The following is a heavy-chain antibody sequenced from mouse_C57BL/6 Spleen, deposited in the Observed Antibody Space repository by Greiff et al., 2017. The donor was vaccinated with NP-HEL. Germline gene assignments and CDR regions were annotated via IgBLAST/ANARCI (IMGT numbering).Heavy chain of an antibody. CDR3: ARNGSFHYFDY. Sequence: QVQLQQPGAELVMPGASVKLSCKASGYTFTSYWMHWVKQRPGQGLEWIGEIDPSDSYTNYNQKFKGKSTLTVDKSSSTAYMQLSSLTSEDSAVYYCARNGSFHYFDYWGQGTTLTVSS. V-gene: IGHV1-69*01. D-gene: IGHD1-2*01. CDR2: IDPSDSYT. J-gene: IGHJ2*01. CDR1: GYTFTSYW.